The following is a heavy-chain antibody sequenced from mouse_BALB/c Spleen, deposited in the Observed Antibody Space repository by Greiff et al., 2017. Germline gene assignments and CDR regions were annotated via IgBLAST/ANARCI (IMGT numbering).Heavy chain of an antibody. J-gene: IGHJ3*01. CDR3: ARWDYGYGAY. CDR1: GFTFSSYT. Sequence: EVKLQESGGGLVKPGGSLKLSCAASGFTFSSYTMSWVRQTPEKRLEWVATISSGGGNTYYPDSVKGRFTISRDNAKNNLYLQMSSLRSEDTALYYCARWDYGYGAYWGQGTLVTVSA. D-gene: IGHD1-2*01. V-gene: IGHV5-9*03. CDR2: ISSGGGNT.